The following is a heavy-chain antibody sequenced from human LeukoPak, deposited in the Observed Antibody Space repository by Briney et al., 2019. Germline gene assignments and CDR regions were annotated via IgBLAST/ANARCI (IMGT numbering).Heavy chain of an antibody. CDR3: ARTSPLYSGYDIDY. D-gene: IGHD5-12*01. V-gene: IGHV4-39*07. CDR2: ISYSGST. CDR1: GGSISSSTYY. Sequence: SETLSLTCSVSGGSISSSTYYWGWIRQPPGKGLEWIGSISYSGSTYYNPSLKSRVTISVDTSKNHFSLRLSSVTAADTAMYYCARTSPLYSGYDIDYWGQGTLVTVSP. J-gene: IGHJ4*02.